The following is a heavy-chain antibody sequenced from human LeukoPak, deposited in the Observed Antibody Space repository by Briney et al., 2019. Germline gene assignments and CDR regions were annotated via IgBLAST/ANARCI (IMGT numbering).Heavy chain of an antibody. D-gene: IGHD2-2*02. V-gene: IGHV3-66*01. Sequence: PGGSLRLSCAASGFTVSSNDMSWVRQAPGKGLEWVSVIYSGGSTYYADSVKGRFTISRDNSKNTLYVQMNSLRAEDTAVYYCAKSRSASTSCYNYWGQGTLVTVSS. J-gene: IGHJ4*02. CDR1: GFTVSSND. CDR2: IYSGGST. CDR3: AKSRSASTSCYNY.